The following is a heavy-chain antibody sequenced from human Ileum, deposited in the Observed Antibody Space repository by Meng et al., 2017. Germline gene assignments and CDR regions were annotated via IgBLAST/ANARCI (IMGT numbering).Heavy chain of an antibody. CDR3: ARKFCSSTSCYIDWFDP. CDR2: ISAYNGNT. D-gene: IGHD2-2*02. V-gene: IGHV1-18*01. Sequence: VKLVQAGAEVKKPGASVKVSCKASGYTFTSYGISWVRQAPGQGLEWMGWISAYNGNTNYAQKLQGRVTMTTDTSTSTAYMELRSLRSDDTAAYYCARKFCSSTSCYIDWFDPWGQGTLVTVSS. J-gene: IGHJ5*02. CDR1: GYTFTSYG.